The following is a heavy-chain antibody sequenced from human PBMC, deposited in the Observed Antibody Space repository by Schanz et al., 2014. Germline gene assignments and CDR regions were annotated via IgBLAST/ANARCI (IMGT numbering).Heavy chain of an antibody. CDR2: INSVGSNT. D-gene: IGHD4-17*01. Sequence: EVPLVESGGGLVQPGGSLRLSCGSSGFTFSPYWMHWVRQAPGKGLVWVSRINSVGSNTDYADSVTGRFTISRDNAKNTLYLQMNTLRAEDTAVYYCARKMKLGVYGGKGHDSLDIWGQGTMVTVSS. V-gene: IGHV3-74*01. J-gene: IGHJ3*02. CDR1: GFTFSPYW. CDR3: ARKMKLGVYGGKGHDSLDI.